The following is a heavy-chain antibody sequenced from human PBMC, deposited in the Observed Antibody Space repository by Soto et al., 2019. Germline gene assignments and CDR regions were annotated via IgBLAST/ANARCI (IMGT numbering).Heavy chain of an antibody. J-gene: IGHJ6*02. Sequence: SETLSLTCTVSGGSITTPGYSWSWIRQPPGKAPEWIGYIYYSGSTYYNPSLKSRVTISVDTSKNQFSLKLSSVTAADTAVYYCARGGVKYYYGMDVWGQGTTVTVSS. CDR2: IYYSGST. V-gene: IGHV4-30-4*08. CDR1: GGSITTPGYS. CDR3: ARGGVKYYYGMDV. D-gene: IGHD3-10*01.